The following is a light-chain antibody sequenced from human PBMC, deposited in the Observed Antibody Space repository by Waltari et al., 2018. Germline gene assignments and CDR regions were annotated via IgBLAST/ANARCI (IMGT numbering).Light chain of an antibody. CDR3: QQHNNWPYT. CDR2: DAS. Sequence: VLTQSPATLSVSPGETATLFCRASQSTDSNLAWYQQKPGQAPRLLIYDASTRATGVPARFRGSGSGPEFTLTISSLQPEDFAVYYCQQHNNWPYTFGRGTQLEI. CDR1: QSTDSN. J-gene: IGKJ2*01. V-gene: IGKV3-15*01.